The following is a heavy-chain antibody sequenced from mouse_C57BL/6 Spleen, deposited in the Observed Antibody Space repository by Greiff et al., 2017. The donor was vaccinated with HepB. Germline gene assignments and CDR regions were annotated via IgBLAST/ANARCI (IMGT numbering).Heavy chain of an antibody. V-gene: IGHV1-50*01. D-gene: IGHD1-1*01. CDR1: GYTFTSYW. Sequence: QVQLQQSGAELVKPGASVKLSCKASGYTFTSYWMQWVKQRPGQGLEWIGEIDPSDSYTKYNQKFKGEATLTVATSSSAAYMQLSSLTSEDSAVYYCARRDYGSSIFAYWGQGTLVTVSA. CDR3: ARRDYGSSIFAY. CDR2: IDPSDSYT. J-gene: IGHJ3*01.